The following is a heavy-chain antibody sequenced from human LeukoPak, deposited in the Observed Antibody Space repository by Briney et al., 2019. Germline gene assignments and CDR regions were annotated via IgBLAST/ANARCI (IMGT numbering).Heavy chain of an antibody. V-gene: IGHV3-23*01. D-gene: IGHD2-15*01. CDR1: GFTFSTYA. Sequence: GGSLRLSCAASGFTFSTYAMSWVRQAPGKGLEWVSVVTTGADTYFADSVKGRFTISRDNSKNTLYLQMNSLRAEDTAIYYCAKGWSAFDHWGQGTLVTVSS. J-gene: IGHJ4*02. CDR3: AKGWSAFDH. CDR2: VTTGADT.